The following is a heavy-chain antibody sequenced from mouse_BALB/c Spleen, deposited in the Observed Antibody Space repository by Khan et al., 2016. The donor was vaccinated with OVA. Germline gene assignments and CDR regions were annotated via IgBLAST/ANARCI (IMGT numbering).Heavy chain of an antibody. Sequence: EVELVESGGGLVQPGGSLRLSCATSGFTFTDYYMSWVRQPPGTALEWLGFIRNKANGYTTEYSASVKGRFTISRDNSQSILYLQMNTLRAEDSATYYCARDNPIPMDYWGQGTSVTVSS. CDR1: GFTFTDYY. CDR2: IRNKANGYTT. CDR3: ARDNPIPMDY. D-gene: IGHD2-14*01. J-gene: IGHJ4*01. V-gene: IGHV7-3*02.